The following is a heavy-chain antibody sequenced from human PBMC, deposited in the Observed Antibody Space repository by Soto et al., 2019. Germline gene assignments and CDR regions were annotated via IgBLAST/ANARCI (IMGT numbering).Heavy chain of an antibody. CDR3: TKEKSVMYSGYDAFDI. J-gene: IGHJ3*02. Sequence: PGGSLRLSCAASGFTFSSYEMDWVRQAPGKGLEWVAYISSGGRTIFYADSVKGRFTISRDDADNSLYLQMNSLRAEDTAVYHCTKEKSVMYSGYDAFDIWGRGTMVTVSS. CDR2: ISSGGRTI. CDR1: GFTFSSYE. V-gene: IGHV3-48*03. D-gene: IGHD5-12*01.